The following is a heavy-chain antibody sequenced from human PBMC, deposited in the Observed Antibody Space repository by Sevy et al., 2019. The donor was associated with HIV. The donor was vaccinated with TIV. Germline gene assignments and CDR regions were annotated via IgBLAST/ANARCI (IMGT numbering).Heavy chain of an antibody. CDR3: AKDAYYFGSGSYFETDY. CDR2: IQFDGSNK. J-gene: IGHJ4*02. Sequence: GGSLRLSCAASGFTFSGFGMHWVRQAPGKGLEWVAFIQFDGSNKYYADSVKGRFTISRDNSRDTLYLQMNGLRAEDTAVFYCAKDAYYFGSGSYFETDYWGQGTLVTVSS. CDR1: GFTFSGFG. V-gene: IGHV3-30*02. D-gene: IGHD3-10*01.